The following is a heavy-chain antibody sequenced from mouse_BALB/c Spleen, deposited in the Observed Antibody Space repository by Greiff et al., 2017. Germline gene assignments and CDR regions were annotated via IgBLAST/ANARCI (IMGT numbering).Heavy chain of an antibody. CDR2: ISSGGST. CDR1: GFTFSSYA. D-gene: IGHD2-1*01. CDR3: ARADGNYVDY. V-gene: IGHV5-6-5*01. Sequence: DVHLVESGGGLVKPGGSLKLSCAASGFTFSSYAMSWVRQTPEKRLEWVASISSGGSTYYPDSVKGRFTISRDNARNILYLQMSSLRSEDTAMYYCARADGNYVDYWGQGTTLTVSS. J-gene: IGHJ2*01.